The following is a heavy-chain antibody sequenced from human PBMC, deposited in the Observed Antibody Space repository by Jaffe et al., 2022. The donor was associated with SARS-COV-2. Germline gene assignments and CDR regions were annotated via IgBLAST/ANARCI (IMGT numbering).Heavy chain of an antibody. CDR1: GGSISSGGYY. CDR2: IYYTEST. V-gene: IGHV4-31*03. Sequence: QVQLQESGPGLVKPSQTLSLTCTVSGGSISSGGYYWSWIRQHPGKGLEWLGYIYYTESTYYNPSLKSRLTISVDTSNNQFSLRLSSVTAADTAVYYCARDHRTTYFDVWGRGTLVTVSS. CDR3: ARDHRTTYFDV. D-gene: IGHD1-7*01. J-gene: IGHJ2*01.